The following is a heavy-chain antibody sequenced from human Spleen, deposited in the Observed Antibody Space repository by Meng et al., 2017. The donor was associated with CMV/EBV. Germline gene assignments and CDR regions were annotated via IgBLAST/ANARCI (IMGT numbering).Heavy chain of an antibody. V-gene: IGHV3-48*03. J-gene: IGHJ4*02. Sequence: LSLTCAASGFTFSSYEMNWVRQAPGKGLEWVSYISSSGSTIYYADSVKGRFTISRDNTKNSLFLQMNSLRAEDTAVYYCARAPYGAYERYYFDYWGQGTLVTVSS. CDR1: GFTFSSYE. CDR2: ISSSGSTI. D-gene: IGHD4-17*01. CDR3: ARAPYGAYERYYFDY.